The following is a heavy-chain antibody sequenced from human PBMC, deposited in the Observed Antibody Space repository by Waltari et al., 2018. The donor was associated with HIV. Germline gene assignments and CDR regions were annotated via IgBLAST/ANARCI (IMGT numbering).Heavy chain of an antibody. CDR3: AKDYSSSSPYYFDN. Sequence: EVQLVESGGALVQPGGSLRLSCVASRFNFSSYAMSWVRQAPGQGLEWVSAISGTNSGGYTDYADSVKGRFTISRDNSKNTLYLQMNSLRAEDTAVYYCAKDYSSSSPYYFDNWGQGTLVTVSS. CDR1: RFNFSSYA. D-gene: IGHD6-6*01. J-gene: IGHJ4*02. V-gene: IGHV3-23*04. CDR2: ISGTNSGGYT.